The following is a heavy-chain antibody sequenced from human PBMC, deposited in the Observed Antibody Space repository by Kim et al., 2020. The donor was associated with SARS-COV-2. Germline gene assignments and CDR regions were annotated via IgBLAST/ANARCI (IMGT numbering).Heavy chain of an antibody. CDR3: ARDGSGALDY. D-gene: IGHD3-10*01. CDR2: K. Sequence: KYYVDSVKGRFTISRDNAKNSLYLQMSSLRAEDTALYYCARDGSGALDYWGQGTLVTISS. J-gene: IGHJ4*02. V-gene: IGHV3-7*01.